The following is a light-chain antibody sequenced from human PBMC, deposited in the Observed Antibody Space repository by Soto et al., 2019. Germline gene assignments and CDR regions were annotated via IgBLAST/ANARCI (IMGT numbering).Light chain of an antibody. CDR2: DAS. CDR1: HDVSVS. CDR3: QQRASWPYT. Sequence: EIVLTQSPDTLSLSPGEGATLSCRASHDVSVSLVWYRQRPGQSPRLLIHDASNRATGISARFSGSGSGTDFTLTIGSLEPEESALYYCQQRASWPYTAGQGTKVDSK. J-gene: IGKJ2*01. V-gene: IGKV3-11*01.